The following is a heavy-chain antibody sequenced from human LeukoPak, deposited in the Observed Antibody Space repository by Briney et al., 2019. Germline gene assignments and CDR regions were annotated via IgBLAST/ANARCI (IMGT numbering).Heavy chain of an antibody. CDR3: ASRAVAGTRLYWYFDL. Sequence: SVKVSCKASVCTFSSYAISWVRQAPGQGLEWMGGIIPIFGTANYAQKFQGRVTITADKSTSTAYMELSSLRSEDTAVYYCASRAVAGTRLYWYFDLWGRGTLVTVSS. V-gene: IGHV1-69*06. D-gene: IGHD6-19*01. CDR1: VCTFSSYA. J-gene: IGHJ2*01. CDR2: IIPIFGTA.